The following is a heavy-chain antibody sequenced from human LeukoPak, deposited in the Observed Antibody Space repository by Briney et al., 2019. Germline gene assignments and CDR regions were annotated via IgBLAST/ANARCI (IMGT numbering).Heavy chain of an antibody. CDR3: ARDPSSNSGFKDY. CDR2: ISYDGSDK. Sequence: GGSLRLSCAASGFIFNRYAIHWVRQAPGKGLEWVAFISYDGSDKYFADYVKGRFTISRDNSKNTLYLQMNSLRAEDTAVYYCARDPSSNSGFKDYWGQGVLVTVSS. D-gene: IGHD4-11*01. V-gene: IGHV3-30*04. CDR1: GFIFNRYA. J-gene: IGHJ4*02.